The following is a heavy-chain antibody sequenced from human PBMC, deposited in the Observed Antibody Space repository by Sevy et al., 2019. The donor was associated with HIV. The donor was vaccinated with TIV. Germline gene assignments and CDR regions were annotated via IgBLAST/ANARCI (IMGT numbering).Heavy chain of an antibody. CDR1: GFTFSSYA. V-gene: IGHV3-23*01. CDR2: ISGSGGST. Sequence: GGSLRLSCAASGFTFSSYAMSWVRQAPGKGLEWVSAISGSGGSTYYADSVKGRFTISRENSKNTLYLQMNSLRAEDTAVYYCAKGEDGYSYGSFDYWGQGTLVTVSS. J-gene: IGHJ4*02. D-gene: IGHD5-18*01. CDR3: AKGEDGYSYGSFDY.